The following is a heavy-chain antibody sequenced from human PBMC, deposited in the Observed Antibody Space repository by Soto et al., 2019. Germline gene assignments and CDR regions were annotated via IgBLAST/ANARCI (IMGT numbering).Heavy chain of an antibody. CDR3: ARDLQMWVVAARPYDY. D-gene: IGHD6-6*01. Sequence: QVQVVQSGAEVKKPGTSVKVSCKASGYTFTSYGISWVRQAPGQGLEWMGWISAYNGNTNYAQKLQGRVTMTTDTSTSTAYMELRSLRSDDTAVYYCARDLQMWVVAARPYDYWGQGTLVTVSS. J-gene: IGHJ4*02. CDR1: GYTFTSYG. CDR2: ISAYNGNT. V-gene: IGHV1-18*01.